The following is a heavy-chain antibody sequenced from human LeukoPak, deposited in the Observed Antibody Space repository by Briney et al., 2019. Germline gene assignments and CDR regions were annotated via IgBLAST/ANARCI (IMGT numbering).Heavy chain of an antibody. CDR1: GGTFSSYA. CDR2: IIPIFGTA. CDR3: ATGTYYYDSSGSYY. J-gene: IGHJ4*02. D-gene: IGHD3-22*01. V-gene: IGHV1-69*05. Sequence: SVKVSCKASGGTFSSYAISWVRQAPGQGLEWMGGIIPIFGTANYAQKFQGRVTITTDESTSTAYMELSSLRSEDTAVYYCATGTYYYDSSGSYYWGQGTLVTVSS.